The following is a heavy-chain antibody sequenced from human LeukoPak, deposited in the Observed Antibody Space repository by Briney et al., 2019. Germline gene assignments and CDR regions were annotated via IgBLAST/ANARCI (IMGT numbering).Heavy chain of an antibody. Sequence: ASVKVSCKASGYTFTGYYMHWVRQAPGQGLEWMGWINPNSGNTGYAQKFQGRVTMTRNTSISTAYMELSSLRSEDTAVYYCARRLELPYYYYGMDVWGQGTTVTVSS. V-gene: IGHV1-8*02. CDR3: ARRLELPYYYYGMDV. CDR1: GYTFTGYY. J-gene: IGHJ6*02. D-gene: IGHD3-10*01. CDR2: INPNSGNT.